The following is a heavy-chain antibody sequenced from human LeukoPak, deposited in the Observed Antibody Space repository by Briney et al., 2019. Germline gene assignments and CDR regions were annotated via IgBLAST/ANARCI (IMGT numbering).Heavy chain of an antibody. CDR1: GFTFSSYS. V-gene: IGHV3-21*01. D-gene: IGHD6-6*01. CDR2: ISSGSTYM. Sequence: GGSLRLSCAASGFTFSSYSMNWVRQAPGKGLEWVSSISSGSTYMYCADSVMGRFTISRDNAQNSMYLQMNSLRAEDTAVYYCGRVGGRSKAAKGDAFDIWGQGTMVTASS. J-gene: IGHJ3*02. CDR3: GRVGGRSKAAKGDAFDI.